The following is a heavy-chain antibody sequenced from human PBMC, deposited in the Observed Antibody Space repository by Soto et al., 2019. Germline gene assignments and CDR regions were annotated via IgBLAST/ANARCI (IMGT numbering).Heavy chain of an antibody. CDR1: GGSFSGYY. D-gene: IGHD2-15*01. Sequence: PSLTCAVYGGSFSGYYWIWIRQPPGKGLEWIGEINHSGSTNYNPSLKSRVTISVDTSKNQFSLKLSSVTAADTAVYYCARGVVLHWFDPWGQGTLVTVSS. V-gene: IGHV4-34*01. CDR2: INHSGST. J-gene: IGHJ5*02. CDR3: ARGVVLHWFDP.